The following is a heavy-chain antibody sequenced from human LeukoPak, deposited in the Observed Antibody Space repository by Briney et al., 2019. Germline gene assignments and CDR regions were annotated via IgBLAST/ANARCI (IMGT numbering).Heavy chain of an antibody. CDR3: ARGTSKGAFDI. D-gene: IGHD2-2*01. Sequence: GGSLRLSCAASGFTFSSYSMNWVRQAPGKGLEWVSYISSSSSTIYYADSVKGRFTISRDNAKNSLYLQMNSLRAEDTAVYYCARGTSKGAFDIWGQGTMVTVSS. V-gene: IGHV3-48*01. J-gene: IGHJ3*02. CDR2: ISSSSSTI. CDR1: GFTFSSYS.